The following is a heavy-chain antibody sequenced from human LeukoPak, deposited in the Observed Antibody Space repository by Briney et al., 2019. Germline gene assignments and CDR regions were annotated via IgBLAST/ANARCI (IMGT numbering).Heavy chain of an antibody. D-gene: IGHD3-3*01. CDR2: IIPIFGTA. Sequence: SVKVSCKASGGTFSSYAISWVRQAPGQGLEWMGGIIPIFGTANYAQKFQGRVTITADESTSTAYMELSSLRSEDTAVYYCARSPLEWFSRVNMEYYYYMDVWGKGTTVTVS. V-gene: IGHV1-69*01. J-gene: IGHJ6*03. CDR3: ARSPLEWFSRVNMEYYYYMDV. CDR1: GGTFSSYA.